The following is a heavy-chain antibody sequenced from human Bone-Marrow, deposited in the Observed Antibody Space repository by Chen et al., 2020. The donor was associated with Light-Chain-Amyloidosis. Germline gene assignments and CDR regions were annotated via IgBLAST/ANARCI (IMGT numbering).Heavy chain of an antibody. CDR1: GGSISSGVYY. Sequence: QVQLQESGPGLVKPSQTLSLTCTISGGSISSGVYYWIWIRQHPGKGLEWIGYIYYSGSTYYNPSLKSRVTISVDTSKNQFSLKLSSVTAADTAVYYCARGRDYYDSSGYSYYFDYWGQGTLVTVSS. J-gene: IGHJ4*02. CDR2: IYYSGST. CDR3: ARGRDYYDSSGYSYYFDY. D-gene: IGHD3-22*01. V-gene: IGHV4-31*03.